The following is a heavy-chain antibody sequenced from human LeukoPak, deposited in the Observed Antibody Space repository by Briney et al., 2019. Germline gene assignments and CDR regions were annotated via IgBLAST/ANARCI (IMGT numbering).Heavy chain of an antibody. CDR2: INHSGGT. Sequence: PSETLSLTCAFYGGSFSGYYWSWIRQPPGKGLEWIGEINHSGGTKYNPSLKSRVTISVGTSKNQFSLKLSSVTAADTAVYYCARGGLKWELLPARARKSYYFDYWGQGTLVTVSS. V-gene: IGHV4-34*01. D-gene: IGHD1-26*01. J-gene: IGHJ4*02. CDR1: GGSFSGYY. CDR3: ARGGLKWELLPARARKSYYFDY.